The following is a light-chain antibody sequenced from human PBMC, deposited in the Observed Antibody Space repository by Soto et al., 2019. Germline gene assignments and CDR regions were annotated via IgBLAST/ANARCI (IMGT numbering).Light chain of an antibody. J-gene: IGKJ1*01. CDR3: QQYGRSPWT. CDR2: GAS. Sequence: EIVLTQSPGTLSLSPGERATLSCRASQSVSSNYLAWYQQKPGQAPRPLIYGASSRATGIPDRFSGSGAGTDFTLTISRPESEDFAVYYCQQYGRSPWTFGQGTKVEIK. V-gene: IGKV3-20*01. CDR1: QSVSSNY.